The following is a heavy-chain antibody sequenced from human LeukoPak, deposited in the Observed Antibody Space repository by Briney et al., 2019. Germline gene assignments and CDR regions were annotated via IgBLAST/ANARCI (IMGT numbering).Heavy chain of an antibody. CDR1: GFTFSSYA. V-gene: IGHV3-30*04. D-gene: IGHD3-10*01. CDR3: AITMVRGVMAYFDY. CDR2: ISYDGSNK. J-gene: IGHJ4*02. Sequence: GRSLRLSCAASGFTFSSYAMHWVRQAPGKGLEWVAVISYDGSNKYYADSVKGRFTISRDNSKNTLYLQMNSLRAEDTAVYYCAITMVRGVMAYFDYWGQGTLVTVSS.